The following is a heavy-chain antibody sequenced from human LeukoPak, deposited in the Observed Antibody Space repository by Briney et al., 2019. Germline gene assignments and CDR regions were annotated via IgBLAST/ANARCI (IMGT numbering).Heavy chain of an antibody. J-gene: IGHJ3*02. CDR2: IIPIFGTA. D-gene: IGHD5-12*01. CDR1: GGTFSSYA. CDR3: ATGWHVDIVAEGAFDI. Sequence: SVKVSCKASGGTFSSYAISWVRQAPGQGLEWMGGIIPIFGTANYAQKFQGRVTITADESTSTAYMELSSLRSEDTAVYYCATGWHVDIVAEGAFDIWGQGTMVTVSS. V-gene: IGHV1-69*13.